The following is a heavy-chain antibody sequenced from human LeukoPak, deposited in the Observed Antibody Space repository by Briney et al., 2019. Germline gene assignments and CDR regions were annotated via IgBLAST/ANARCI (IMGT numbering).Heavy chain of an antibody. CDR3: ARDTYDSSGYYPNY. CDR2: IYSGGST. J-gene: IGHJ4*02. V-gene: IGHV3-66*01. D-gene: IGHD3-22*01. CDR1: GFTVSSNY. Sequence: LAGGSLRLCCAASGFTVSSNYMSWVRQAPGKGLEWVSVIYSGGSTYYADSVKGRFTISRDNSKNTLYLQMNSLRAEDTAVYYCARDTYDSSGYYPNYWGQGTLVTVSS.